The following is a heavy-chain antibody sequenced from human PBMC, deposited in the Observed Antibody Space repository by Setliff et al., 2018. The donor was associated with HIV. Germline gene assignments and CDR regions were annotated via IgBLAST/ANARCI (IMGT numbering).Heavy chain of an antibody. CDR3: ARGHLHDTSGYYLRGFDI. CDR1: GGTFSGFY. D-gene: IGHD3-22*01. V-gene: IGHV4-34*01. Sequence: SETLSLTCAVYGGTFSGFYWSWIRQPPGKGLEWIGEVHHSGSTNYNPSLKSRVTISVDTSKNQVSLRLSPVTAADTAVYYCARGHLHDTSGYYLRGFDIWGQGAMFTVSS. J-gene: IGHJ3*02. CDR2: VHHSGST.